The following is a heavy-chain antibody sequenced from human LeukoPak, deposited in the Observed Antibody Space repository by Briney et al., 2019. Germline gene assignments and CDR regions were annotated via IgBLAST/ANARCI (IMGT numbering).Heavy chain of an antibody. CDR1: GFTFSSYW. CDR3: ASPSFSYGDYPLGY. CDR2: IKQDGSEK. Sequence: PGGSLRLSCAASGFTFSSYWMSWVRQAPGKGLEWVANIKQDGSEKYYVDSVKGRFTISRDNAKNSLYLQMNSLRAEDTAVYYCASPSFSYGDYPLGYWGQGTLVTVSS. D-gene: IGHD4-17*01. V-gene: IGHV3-7*01. J-gene: IGHJ4*02.